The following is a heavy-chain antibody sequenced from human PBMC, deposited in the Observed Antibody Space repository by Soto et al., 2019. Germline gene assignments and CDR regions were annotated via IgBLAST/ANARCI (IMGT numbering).Heavy chain of an antibody. CDR2: INPNSGGT. V-gene: IGHV1-2*04. CDR1: GYTFTGYY. D-gene: IGHD3-3*01. Sequence: ASVKVSCKASGYTFTGYYMHWVRQAPGQGLEWMGWINPNSGGTNYAQKFQGWVTMTRDTSISTAYMELSRLRSDDTAVYYCARGGNHHTIFGVVIINPYGMDVWGQGTTVTVSS. J-gene: IGHJ6*02. CDR3: ARGGNHHTIFGVVIINPYGMDV.